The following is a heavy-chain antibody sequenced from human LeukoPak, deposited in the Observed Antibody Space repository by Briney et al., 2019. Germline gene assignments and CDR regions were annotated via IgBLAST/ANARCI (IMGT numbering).Heavy chain of an antibody. CDR3: ARDGGRLPYYGMDV. Sequence: GGSLRLSCAASEFTFSTYAMSWVRQAPGKGLEWVSAISGSGGSTFYADSVKGRFTISRDNSKNTLYLQMNSLRAEDTAVYYCARDGGRLPYYGMDVWGQGTTVTVSS. CDR2: ISGSGGST. J-gene: IGHJ6*02. V-gene: IGHV3-23*01. D-gene: IGHD4-23*01. CDR1: EFTFSTYA.